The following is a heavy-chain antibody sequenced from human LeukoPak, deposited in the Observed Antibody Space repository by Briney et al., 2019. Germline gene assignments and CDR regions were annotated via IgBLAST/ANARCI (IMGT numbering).Heavy chain of an antibody. CDR2: INWDGGST. D-gene: IGHD6-13*01. Sequence: GGSLRLSCAGSGFSFDDYTMHWVRQRPGKGLEWVSLINWDGGSTFYADSVRGRFSISRDTSKHSLYLEMHSLRTDDSALYYCAKDLGKVIAAAGTSGFDTWGRGTLVTVSS. J-gene: IGHJ4*01. V-gene: IGHV3-43*01. CDR3: AKDLGKVIAAAGTSGFDT. CDR1: GFSFDDYT.